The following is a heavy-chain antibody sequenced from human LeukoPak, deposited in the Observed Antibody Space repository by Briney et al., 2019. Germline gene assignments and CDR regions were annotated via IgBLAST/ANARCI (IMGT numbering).Heavy chain of an antibody. V-gene: IGHV4-59*08. CDR3: ARQGSGGRASDI. CDR2: IYSSGST. CDR1: GGSISRYY. J-gene: IGHJ3*02. Sequence: SETLSLTCIVSGGSISRYYWSCIRQPPGKGLEWIGYIYSSGSTNSNPSLKSRVTISVDTSKSQFSLKMTSVTAADTAVYYCARQGSGGRASDIWGQGTMVTVSS. D-gene: IGHD1-26*01.